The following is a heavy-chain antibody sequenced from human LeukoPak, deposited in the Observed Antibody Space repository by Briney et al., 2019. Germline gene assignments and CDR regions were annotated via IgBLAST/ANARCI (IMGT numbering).Heavy chain of an antibody. CDR1: GYSISSGYY. CDR3: ARTPGINWFDP. Sequence: PSETLSLTCAVSGYSISSGYYWGWIRQPPGKGLEWIGSIYHSGSTYYNPSLKSRVTISVDTSKNQFSLKLSPVTAADTAVYYCARTPGINWFDPWGQGTLVTVSS. CDR2: IYHSGST. V-gene: IGHV4-38-2*01. J-gene: IGHJ5*02. D-gene: IGHD1-1*01.